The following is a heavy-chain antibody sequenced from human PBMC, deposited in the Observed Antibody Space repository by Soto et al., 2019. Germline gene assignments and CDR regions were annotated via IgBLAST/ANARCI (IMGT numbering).Heavy chain of an antibody. CDR2: ISASGGST. CDR1: GFTFSRQA. CDR3: AKDQPPGYSAAWAVGYYFHF. J-gene: IGHJ4*02. V-gene: IGHV3-23*01. D-gene: IGHD5-12*01. Sequence: EVQLLESGGGLVQPGGSLRLSCAASGFTFSRQAMSWVRQAPGKGLEWVSAISASGGSTYYADSVKGRFTISRDTSRNTLYLQMEALRADDTAVYYCAKDQPPGYSAAWAVGYYFHFWAREPWSTSPQ.